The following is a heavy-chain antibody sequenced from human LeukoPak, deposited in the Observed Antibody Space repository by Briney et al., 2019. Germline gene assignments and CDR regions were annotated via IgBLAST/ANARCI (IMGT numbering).Heavy chain of an antibody. J-gene: IGHJ4*02. Sequence: GRSLRLSCAASGFTFSSYAMHWVRQAPGKGLEWVAVISYDGSNKYYADSVKGRFTISRDNSKNTLYLQMNSLRAEDTAVYYCARDGAHDYLFDYWGQGTLFTVSS. D-gene: IGHD4-11*01. CDR2: ISYDGSNK. CDR3: ARDGAHDYLFDY. V-gene: IGHV3-30-3*01. CDR1: GFTFSSYA.